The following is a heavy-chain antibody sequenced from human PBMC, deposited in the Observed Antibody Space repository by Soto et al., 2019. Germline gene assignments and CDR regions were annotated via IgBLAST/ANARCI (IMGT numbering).Heavy chain of an antibody. V-gene: IGHV4-39*01. Sequence: SETLSLTCPVFGPFISIHSYSWGRIRKPPGQGLEWIGLFYYSGSNHYSPSLKSRLTVSDDTSKNQFSLKGSSVTAADTAVYYCVRLQGYCITSGGYAHYAMDVGGQGTTVAVS. CDR1: GPFISIHSYS. D-gene: IGHD2-2*01. J-gene: IGHJ6*02. CDR2: FYYSGSN. CDR3: VRLQGYCITSGGYAHYAMDV.